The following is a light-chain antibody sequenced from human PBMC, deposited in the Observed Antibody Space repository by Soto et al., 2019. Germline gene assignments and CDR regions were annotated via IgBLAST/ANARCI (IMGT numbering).Light chain of an antibody. V-gene: IGKV3-20*01. Sequence: TLSLSPGERATLSCRASQSVSSSYLAWYQQKPGQAPRLLIYGASSRATGIPDRFSGSGSGTDFTLTISRLEPEDVAVYYCQQYGSSLFTFGPGTKVDIK. CDR3: QQYGSSLFT. J-gene: IGKJ3*01. CDR2: GAS. CDR1: QSVSSSY.